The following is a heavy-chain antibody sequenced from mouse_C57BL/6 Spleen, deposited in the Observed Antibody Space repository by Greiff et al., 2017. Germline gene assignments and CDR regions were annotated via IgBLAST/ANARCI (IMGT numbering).Heavy chain of an antibody. Sequence: EVQLQQSGAELVRPGASVKLSCTASGFNIKDDYMHWVKQRPEQGLEWIGWIDPENGDTEYASKFQGKATITADTSSNTAYLQLSSRTSEDTAVYYCTTRTTVVAPFAYWGQGTLVTVSA. D-gene: IGHD1-1*01. CDR2: IDPENGDT. J-gene: IGHJ3*01. V-gene: IGHV14-4*01. CDR3: TTRTTVVAPFAY. CDR1: GFNIKDDY.